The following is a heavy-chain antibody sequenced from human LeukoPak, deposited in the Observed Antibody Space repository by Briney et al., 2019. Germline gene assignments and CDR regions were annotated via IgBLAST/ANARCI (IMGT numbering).Heavy chain of an antibody. Sequence: PSQTLSLTCTVSGGSISSGSYYWSWIRQPAGKGLEWIGRIYTSGSTNYNPSLKSRVTISVDTSKNQFSLKLSSVTAADTAVYYCAREGGYYDSSGYYLSLGADAFDIWGQGTMVTVSS. D-gene: IGHD3-22*01. J-gene: IGHJ3*02. CDR1: GGSISSGSYY. CDR2: IYTSGST. V-gene: IGHV4-61*02. CDR3: AREGGYYDSSGYYLSLGADAFDI.